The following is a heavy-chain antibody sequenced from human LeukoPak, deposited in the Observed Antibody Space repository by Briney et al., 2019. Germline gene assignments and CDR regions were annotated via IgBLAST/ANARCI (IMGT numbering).Heavy chain of an antibody. V-gene: IGHV3-21*01. Sequence: GGSLRLSCAASGFTVSSNYMSWVRQAPGKGLEWVSSISSSSSYIYYADSVKGRFTISRDNAKNSLYLQMNSLGAEDTAVYYCARGPHGSYDYWGQGTLVTVSS. CDR3: ARGPHGSYDY. J-gene: IGHJ4*02. CDR2: ISSSSSYI. CDR1: GFTVSSNY. D-gene: IGHD1-26*01.